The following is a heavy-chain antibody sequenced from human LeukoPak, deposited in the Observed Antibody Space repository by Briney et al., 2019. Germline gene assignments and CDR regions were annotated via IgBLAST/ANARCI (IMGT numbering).Heavy chain of an antibody. D-gene: IGHD2-15*01. V-gene: IGHV1-18*01. CDR1: GYSFTNYG. CDR3: ARAKTVVTNALDY. Sequence: ASVKVSCKASGYSFTNYGINWVRQAPGEGLEWMGWISGYNGETKNAQKLQGRVTMTTDTSTSTAYMELRSLRSDDTAVYYCARAKTVVTNALDYWGQGTLVTVSS. CDR2: ISGYNGET. J-gene: IGHJ4*02.